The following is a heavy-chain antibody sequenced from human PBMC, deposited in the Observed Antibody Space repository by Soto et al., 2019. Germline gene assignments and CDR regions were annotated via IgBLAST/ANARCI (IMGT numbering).Heavy chain of an antibody. CDR3: AKNRGSGNPFFYDMAV. D-gene: IGHD3-10*01. V-gene: IGHV3-23*01. CDR2: IRRSGGST. CDR1: GFSLSGYA. J-gene: IGHJ6*02. Sequence: EVQLLETGGDLVQPGGSLRLSCAASGFSLSGYAMSWVRQAPGKGLEWVSSIRRSGGSTFYADSVEGRFTISRDDSKNTLYLQMDSLRVEDTAVYHCAKNRGSGNPFFYDMAVWGQGTTVTVSS.